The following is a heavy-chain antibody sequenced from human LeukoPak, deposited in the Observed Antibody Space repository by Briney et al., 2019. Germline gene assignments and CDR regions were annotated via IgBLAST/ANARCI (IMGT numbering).Heavy chain of an antibody. J-gene: IGHJ4*02. D-gene: IGHD3-10*01. CDR2: ISSTSSDL. CDR3: ARAAGHYFDY. Sequence: SGGSLRLSCAARGFNFKSYSMTWVRQAPGKGLVWVSFISSTSSDLLYADSVKGRFTVSRDNGKNSLYLQMNSLRAEDTAVYYCARAAGHYFDYWGQGSLVTVSS. V-gene: IGHV3-21*06. CDR1: GFNFKSYS.